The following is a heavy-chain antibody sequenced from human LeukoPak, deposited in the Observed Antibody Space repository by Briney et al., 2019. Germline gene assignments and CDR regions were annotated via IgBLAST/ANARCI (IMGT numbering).Heavy chain of an antibody. J-gene: IGHJ4*02. CDR3: ARVYRYYDILTGFYGGDTSFDS. D-gene: IGHD3-9*01. CDR2: INPNSGGT. V-gene: IGHV1-2*02. Sequence: GASVKVSCKASGYTFTGHYMHWVRQAPGQGLEWMGWINPNSGGTNYGQKFQGRVTMTRDASISTAYMELSRLRSDDTAVYYCARVYRYYDILTGFYGGDTSFDSWGQGTLVTVSS. CDR1: GYTFTGHY.